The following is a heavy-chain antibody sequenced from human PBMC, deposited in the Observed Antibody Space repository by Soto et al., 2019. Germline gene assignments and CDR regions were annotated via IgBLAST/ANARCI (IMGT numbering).Heavy chain of an antibody. V-gene: IGHV3-23*01. Sequence: EVQLLESGGGLVQPGGSLRLSCAASGFVFSNYGMTWVRQAPGKGLEWVSTVSENGDYTSYADSVKGRFTISRDNSKNTLYVQMNSLRAEDTAVYYCARRTAVRTFDYWGQETLVTVSS. CDR3: ARRTAVRTFDY. D-gene: IGHD6-19*01. J-gene: IGHJ4*02. CDR2: VSENGDYT. CDR1: GFVFSNYG.